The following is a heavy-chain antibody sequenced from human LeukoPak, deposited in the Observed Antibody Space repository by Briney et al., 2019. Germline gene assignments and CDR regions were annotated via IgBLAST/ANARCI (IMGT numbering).Heavy chain of an antibody. V-gene: IGHV3-66*01. CDR2: IYSDGST. D-gene: IGHD2-15*01. Sequence: GRSLRLSCAASGFTVSSNYMSWVRQAPGKGLEWVSVIYSDGSTYYADSVKGRFTISRDNSKNTVYLQMDSLRAGDTAVYYCARDPVDPQEDYFDYWGQGTLVTVSS. J-gene: IGHJ4*02. CDR1: GFTVSSNY. CDR3: ARDPVDPQEDYFDY.